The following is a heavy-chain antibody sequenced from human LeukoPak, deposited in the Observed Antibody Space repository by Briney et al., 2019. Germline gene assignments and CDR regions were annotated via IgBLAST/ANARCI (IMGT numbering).Heavy chain of an antibody. Sequence: GESLKISCNGSGYXFSNNWISWVRQMPGKGLEWMGTIYPGDSDTRYSPSFQGQITISADKSINTAYLQWSSLKASDTAMYYCARTMVATMSSFDSWGQGTLVTVSS. D-gene: IGHD5-12*01. CDR1: GYXFSNNW. V-gene: IGHV5-51*06. CDR3: ARTMVATMSSFDS. CDR2: IYPGDSDT. J-gene: IGHJ5*01.